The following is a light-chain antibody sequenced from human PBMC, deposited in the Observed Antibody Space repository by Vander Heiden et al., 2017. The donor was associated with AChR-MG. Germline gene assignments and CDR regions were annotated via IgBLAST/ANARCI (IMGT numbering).Light chain of an antibody. CDR3: QQYYNTPS. CDR1: QSVFSSFNNKNF. V-gene: IGKV4-1*01. Sequence: DIVMTQSPDSLGVSLGERATISCKSSQSVFSSFNNKNFLAWYQQKEGQPPKLLIYWASTRESGVPGRFSGSGSGTDFTLTITSLQAEDVAVYYCQQYYNTPSFGPGTKSGYQT. J-gene: IGKJ3*01. CDR2: WAS.